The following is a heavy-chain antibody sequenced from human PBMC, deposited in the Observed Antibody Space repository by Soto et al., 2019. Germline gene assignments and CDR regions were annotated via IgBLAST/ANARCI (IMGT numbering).Heavy chain of an antibody. CDR3: ASSKAYCGGDCYFVY. Sequence: QVQLVQSGAEVKKPGSSVKVSCKASGGTFSSYAISWVRQAPGQGLEWMGGIIPIFGTANYAQKFQGRVTITADESTSTAHMELSSLRSEDTAVYYCASSKAYCGGDCYFVYWGQGTLVTVSS. J-gene: IGHJ4*02. V-gene: IGHV1-69*12. CDR2: IIPIFGTA. CDR1: GGTFSSYA. D-gene: IGHD2-21*02.